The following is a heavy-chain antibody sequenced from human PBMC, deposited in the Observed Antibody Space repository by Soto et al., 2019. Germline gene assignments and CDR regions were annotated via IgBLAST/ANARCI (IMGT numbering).Heavy chain of an antibody. CDR3: ASCGSTSCYAPGAAFDI. D-gene: IGHD2-2*01. Sequence: ASVKVSCKASGYTFTSYGISWVLQTNGQGLEWMGWISAYNGNTNYAQKLQGRVTMTTDTSTSTAYMALRSLRSDDTAVYYCASCGSTSCYAPGAAFDIWGQGTIVTVSS. CDR2: ISAYNGNT. V-gene: IGHV1-18*01. J-gene: IGHJ3*02. CDR1: GYTFTSYG.